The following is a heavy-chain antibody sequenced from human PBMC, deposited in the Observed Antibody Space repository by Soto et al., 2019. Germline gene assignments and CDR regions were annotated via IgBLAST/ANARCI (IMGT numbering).Heavy chain of an antibody. D-gene: IGHD5-18*01. CDR3: GRGQTAIDV. V-gene: IGHV4-30-4*01. CDR1: GGTITRGDHF. Sequence: PSETLSLTCSVAGGTITRGDHFWSWVRQSPGKGLECLGYIYYSGSTYYNPSLKGRVMMTIDTSKHQFSLNLSSVTAADTAVCYCGRGQTAIDVWGQGTTVTASS. J-gene: IGHJ6*02. CDR2: IYYSGST.